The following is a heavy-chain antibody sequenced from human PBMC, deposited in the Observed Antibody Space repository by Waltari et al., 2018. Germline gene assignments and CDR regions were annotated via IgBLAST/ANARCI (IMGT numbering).Heavy chain of an antibody. CDR3: AREDYYGSGSVDY. D-gene: IGHD3-10*01. CDR1: GFSFPTYT. J-gene: IGHJ4*02. CDR2: ITGSGSTK. V-gene: IGHV3-48*04. Sequence: ELQLVESGGDLVQPGGSRRLSCAASGFSFPTYTMNWVRQAPGKGLEWVSYITGSGSTKFYGDAVKGRFTISRDNAKNSLYLQMDSLRVEDTAIYYCAREDYYGSGSVDYWGQGTLVTVSS.